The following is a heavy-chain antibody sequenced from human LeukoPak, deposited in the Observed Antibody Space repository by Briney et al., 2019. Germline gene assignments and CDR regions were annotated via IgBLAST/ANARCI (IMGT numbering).Heavy chain of an antibody. Sequence: SETLSLTCTISGGSISSYYWSWIRQPPGKGLEWIGYIYYSGSTNYNPSLKSRVTMLVDTSKNQFSLKLSSVTAADTAVYYCARAFRSTGGRNWFDPWGQGTLVTVSS. CDR2: IYYSGST. CDR3: ARAFRSTGGRNWFDP. J-gene: IGHJ5*02. D-gene: IGHD3-16*01. V-gene: IGHV4-59*01. CDR1: GGSISSYY.